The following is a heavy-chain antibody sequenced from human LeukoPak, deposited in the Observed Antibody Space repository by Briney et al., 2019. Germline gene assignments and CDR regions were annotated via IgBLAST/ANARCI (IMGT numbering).Heavy chain of an antibody. CDR1: GGSISSGDYY. CDR2: IYYSGST. V-gene: IGHV4-30-4*01. J-gene: IGHJ3*02. D-gene: IGHD1-26*01. CDR3: ARDRSGSYFLWAVSGAFDI. Sequence: PSQTLSLTCTVSGGSISSGDYYWSWIRQPPGKGLEWIGHIYYSGSTYYNPSLKSRVTISVDTSKNQFSLKLSSVTAADTAVYYCARDRSGSYFLWAVSGAFDIWGQGTMVTVSS.